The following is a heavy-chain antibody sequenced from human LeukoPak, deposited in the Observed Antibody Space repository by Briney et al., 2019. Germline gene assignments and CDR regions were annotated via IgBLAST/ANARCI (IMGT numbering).Heavy chain of an antibody. V-gene: IGHV4-59*13. Sequence: SETLSLNCTGSGGSISGYYWSWIRQPPGKGLEWIGYMNYSGTTNYRPSLKRLVTISVDTSKNEVSLRLRAVTAADTAVYYAARGLRNRASETRFDVFDIWGQGTMVTVSS. J-gene: IGHJ3*02. CDR3: ARGLRNRASETRFDVFDI. CDR2: MNYSGTT. D-gene: IGHD3-3*01. CDR1: GGSISGYY.